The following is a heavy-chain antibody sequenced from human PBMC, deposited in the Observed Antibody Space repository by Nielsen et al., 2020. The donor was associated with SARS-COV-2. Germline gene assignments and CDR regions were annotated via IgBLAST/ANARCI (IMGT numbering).Heavy chain of an antibody. CDR3: ARGGNPGVAAADWFDP. D-gene: IGHD6-13*01. J-gene: IGHJ5*02. V-gene: IGHV4-59*01. CDR1: GGSISSYY. Sequence: SETLSLTCTVSGGSISSYYWSWIRQPPGKGLEWIGYIYYSGSTNYNPSLKSRVTISVDTSKNQFSLKLSSVTAADTAVYYCARGGNPGVAAADWFDPWGQGTLVTVSS. CDR2: IYYSGST.